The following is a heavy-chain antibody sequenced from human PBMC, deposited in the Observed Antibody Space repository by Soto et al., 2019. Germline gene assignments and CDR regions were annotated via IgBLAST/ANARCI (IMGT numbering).Heavy chain of an antibody. V-gene: IGHV3-9*01. CDR3: AKDIGLAGADDYYYYGMDV. CDR2: ISWNSGSI. CDR1: GFTFDDYA. Sequence: GGSLRLSCAASGFTFDDYAMHWVRQAPGKGLEWVSGISWNSGSIGYADSGKGRFTISRDNGKNSLYLQMNSLRAEDTALYYCAKDIGLAGADDYYYYGMDVLGQGTTVTVSS. D-gene: IGHD3-10*01. J-gene: IGHJ6*02.